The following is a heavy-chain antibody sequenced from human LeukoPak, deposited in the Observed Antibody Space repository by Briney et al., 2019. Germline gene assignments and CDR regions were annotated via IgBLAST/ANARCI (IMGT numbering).Heavy chain of an antibody. CDR1: GGSISSGGYY. Sequence: SETLSLTCTVSGGSISSGGYYWSWIRQPPGKGLEWIGYIYYSGSTYYNPSLKSRVTISVDTSKNQFSLKLSSVTAADTAVYYCARRYYYGSGSFDYWGQGTLVTVSS. CDR2: IYYSGST. V-gene: IGHV4-30-4*01. J-gene: IGHJ4*02. CDR3: ARRYYYGSGSFDY. D-gene: IGHD3-10*01.